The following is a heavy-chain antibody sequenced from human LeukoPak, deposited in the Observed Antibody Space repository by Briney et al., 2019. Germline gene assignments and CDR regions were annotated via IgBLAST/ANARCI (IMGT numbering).Heavy chain of an antibody. V-gene: IGHV4-4*07. Sequence: PSETLSLTCTVSGGSISSYYWSWIRQPAGKGLEWIGRIYTSGSTNYNPSLKSRVTMSVDTSKNQFSLKLSSVTAADTAVYYCARVRSWYVHSGWFDPWGQGTLVTVSS. CDR1: GGSISSYY. J-gene: IGHJ5*02. CDR2: IYTSGST. D-gene: IGHD6-13*01. CDR3: ARVRSWYVHSGWFDP.